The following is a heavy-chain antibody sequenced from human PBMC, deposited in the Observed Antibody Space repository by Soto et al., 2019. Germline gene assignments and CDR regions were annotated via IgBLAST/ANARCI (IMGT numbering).Heavy chain of an antibody. Sequence: QVQLVQSGTDVKKPGSSVTVSCKASGGTFNTYTFSWVRQAPGQGLEWMGSIIPIFGTTHYAQSFQGRLSITAAQSSTTTYMELRSLTSPATALYYCGRIPRYSFPTSDPLDNWGQGTLVTVSP. CDR3: GRIPRYSFPTSDPLDN. J-gene: IGHJ1*01. D-gene: IGHD1-26*01. V-gene: IGHV1-69*01. CDR2: IIPIFGTT. CDR1: GGTFNTYT.